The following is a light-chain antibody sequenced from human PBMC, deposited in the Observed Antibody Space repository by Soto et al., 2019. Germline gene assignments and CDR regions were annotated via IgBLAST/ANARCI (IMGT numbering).Light chain of an antibody. J-gene: IGKJ4*01. V-gene: IGKV1-5*03. CDR3: QQYNSYPLT. CDR1: QSISSW. Sequence: DIQMTQSPSTLSASVGDRVTITCRASQSISSWLAWYQQKPGKAPNLLIYKASSLESGVPSRFSSSGSGTEFTLTISSLQPDDFADYYCQQYNSYPLTFGGGTKVEIK. CDR2: KAS.